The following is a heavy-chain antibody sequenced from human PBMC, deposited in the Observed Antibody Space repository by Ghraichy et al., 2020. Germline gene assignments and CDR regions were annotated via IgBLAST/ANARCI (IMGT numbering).Heavy chain of an antibody. CDR1: GFTVSSNY. Sequence: GGSLRLSCAASGFTVSSNYMSWVRQAPGKGLEWVSVIYSGGSTYYADSVKGRFTISRDNSKNTLYLQMNSLRAEDTAVYYCASGHYGGNGLVYYYDMDVWGQGTTVTVSS. D-gene: IGHD4-23*01. CDR3: ASGHYGGNGLVYYYDMDV. V-gene: IGHV3-53*01. CDR2: IYSGGST. J-gene: IGHJ6*02.